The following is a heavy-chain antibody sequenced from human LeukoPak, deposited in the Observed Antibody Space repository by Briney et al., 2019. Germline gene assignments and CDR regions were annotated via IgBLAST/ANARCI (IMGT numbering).Heavy chain of an antibody. CDR2: IYYTGST. CDR1: GGSISSYC. J-gene: IGHJ2*01. CDR3: ARDKAGAYWYFDL. Sequence: SETLSLTCTVSGGSISSYCWSWIRQPPGKGLEWIGYIYYTGSTNYNPSLKSRVTISVDTSKNQFSLKLSSVTAADTAVYYCARDKAGAYWYFDLWGRGTLVTVSS. V-gene: IGHV4-59*01. D-gene: IGHD6-19*01.